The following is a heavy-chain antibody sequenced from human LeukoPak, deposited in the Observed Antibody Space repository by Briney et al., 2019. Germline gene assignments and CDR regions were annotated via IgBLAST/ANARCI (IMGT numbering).Heavy chain of an antibody. J-gene: IGHJ4*02. V-gene: IGHV5-51*01. Sequence: GESLKISCKGSGCSFTTYWIGWVRQMPGKALEWMGIIYPGDSDTRYSPSFQGQVTISADKSISTAYLQWSSLKASDTAMYYCATPYTTSSIAYWGQGTLVSVSS. CDR3: ATPYTTSSIAY. D-gene: IGHD6-6*01. CDR2: IYPGDSDT. CDR1: GCSFTTYW.